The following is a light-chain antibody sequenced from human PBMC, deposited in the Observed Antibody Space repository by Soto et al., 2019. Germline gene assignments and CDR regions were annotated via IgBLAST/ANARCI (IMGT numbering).Light chain of an antibody. J-gene: IGKJ1*01. V-gene: IGKV1-5*03. CDR1: QSISSL. Sequence: DIQITQSPSILCASVGDRVTITCRASQSISSLLAWYQQKPGKAPNLLIHKASHLKSGVPSRFSGSGSGTEFTLTISSLQPDDFITYYCQHDNSYLGAFGQGTKVDI. CDR3: QHDNSYLGA. CDR2: KAS.